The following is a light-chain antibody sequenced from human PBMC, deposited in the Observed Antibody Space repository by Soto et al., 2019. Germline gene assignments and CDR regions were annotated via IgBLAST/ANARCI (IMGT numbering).Light chain of an antibody. CDR2: DAS. CDR3: QQVNVYPST. CDR1: QSISSW. Sequence: DIQMTQSPSTLSASVGDRVTITCLASQSISSWLAWYQQKPGRAPNLLIYDASALHSGVPSRFSGGGSGTDFTLTISSLQPEDFATYYCQQVNVYPSTFGGGTKVDI. J-gene: IGKJ4*01. V-gene: IGKV1-5*01.